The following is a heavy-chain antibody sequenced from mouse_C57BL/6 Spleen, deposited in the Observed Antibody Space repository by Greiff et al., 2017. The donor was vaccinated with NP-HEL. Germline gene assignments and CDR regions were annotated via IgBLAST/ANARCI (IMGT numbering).Heavy chain of an antibody. CDR2: IDPSDSYT. CDR3: ARCYYDYDGFAY. Sequence: QVQLQQPGAELVKPGASVKLSCKASGYTFTSYWMQWVKQRPGQGLEWIGEIDPSDSYTNYNQKFKGKATLTVDTSSSTAYMQLSSLTSEDSAVYYCARCYYDYDGFAYWGQGTLVTVSA. CDR1: GYTFTSYW. D-gene: IGHD2-4*01. J-gene: IGHJ3*01. V-gene: IGHV1-50*01.